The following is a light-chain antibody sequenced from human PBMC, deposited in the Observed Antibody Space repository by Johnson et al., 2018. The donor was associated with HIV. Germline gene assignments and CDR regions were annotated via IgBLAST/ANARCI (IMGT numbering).Light chain of an antibody. V-gene: IGLV1-51*02. Sequence: QSVLTQPPSVSAAPGQKVTISCSGSSSNIGNNYVSWYQQLPGTAPKLLIYENNKRPSGIPDRVSGSKSGTSATLGITGLQTGDEADYECGTWDSSLSAYVFGTGTKVTVL. CDR1: SSNIGNNY. CDR3: GTWDSSLSAYV. J-gene: IGLJ1*01. CDR2: ENN.